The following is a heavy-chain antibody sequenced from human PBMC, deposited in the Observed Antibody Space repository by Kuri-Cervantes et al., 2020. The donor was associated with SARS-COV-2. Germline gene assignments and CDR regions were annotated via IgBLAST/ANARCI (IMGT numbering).Heavy chain of an antibody. V-gene: IGHV3-72*01. CDR2: TRNKANSYTT. J-gene: IGHJ6*02. D-gene: IGHD3-22*01. Sequence: GGSLRLSCAPSGFTFSDHYMDWVRQAPGKGLEWVGRTRNKANSYTTEYAASVKGRFTISRDDSKNSLYLQMNGLKTEDTAVYYCARGNYYDSSGYFYYYGMDVWGQGTTVTVSS. CDR1: GFTFSDHY. CDR3: ARGNYYDSSGYFYYYGMDV.